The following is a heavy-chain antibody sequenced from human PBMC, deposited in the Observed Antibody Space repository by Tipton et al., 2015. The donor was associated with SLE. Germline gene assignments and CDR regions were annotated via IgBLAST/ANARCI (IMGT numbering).Heavy chain of an antibody. CDR2: IYYSGST. CDR1: GASISSAGFY. CDR3: AREGGGSYF. J-gene: IGHJ4*02. D-gene: IGHD1-26*01. Sequence: TLSLTCFVSGASISSAGFYWGWIRQPPGKGLEWIGTIYYSGSTYYNPSLKSRVTLSLDTSKNQFSLKLTSVTAADTAVYFCAREGGGSYFWGQGTLVTVSS. V-gene: IGHV4-39*07.